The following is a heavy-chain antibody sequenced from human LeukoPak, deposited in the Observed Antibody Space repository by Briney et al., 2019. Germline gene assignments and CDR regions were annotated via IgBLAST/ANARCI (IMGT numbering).Heavy chain of an antibody. CDR2: INSDGSST. V-gene: IGHV3-74*01. CDR3: ARDLTWFGELSLYYFDY. CDR1: GFTLSSYW. J-gene: IGHJ4*02. Sequence: GGSLRLSCAASGFTLSSYWMHWVRQAPGKGLVWVSRINSDGSSTSYADSVKGRFTISRDNAKNTLYLQMNSLRAEDTAVYYCARDLTWFGELSLYYFDYWGQGTLVTVSS. D-gene: IGHD3-10*01.